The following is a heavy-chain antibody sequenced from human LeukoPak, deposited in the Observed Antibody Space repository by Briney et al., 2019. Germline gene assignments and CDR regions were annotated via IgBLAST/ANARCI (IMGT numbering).Heavy chain of an antibody. CDR3: ARGPTTRWWNWFDP. CDR2: INHSGST. V-gene: IGHV4-30-2*01. Sequence: PSQTLSLTCTVSGGSISSGGYYWSWIRQPPGKGLEWIGEINHSGSTNYNPSLKSRVTISVDTSKNQFSLKLSSVTAADTAVYYCARGPTTRWWNWFDPWGQGTLVTVSS. D-gene: IGHD4-23*01. J-gene: IGHJ5*02. CDR1: GGSISSGGYY.